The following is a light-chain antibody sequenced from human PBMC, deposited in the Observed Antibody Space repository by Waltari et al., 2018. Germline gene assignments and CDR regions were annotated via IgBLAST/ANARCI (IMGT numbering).Light chain of an antibody. J-gene: IGLJ3*02. V-gene: IGLV4-69*01. Sequence: QLVLTQSPSASASLGASVKLTCTLSSGHSSNIIAWLQQRPERGPRYLMKVNSDGSHSKGDDFPDRFSGSSSGAERYLTISSLQSEDEADYYCETGGHGTWVFGGGTKLTVL. CDR3: ETGGHGTWV. CDR1: SGHSSNI. CDR2: VNSDGSH.